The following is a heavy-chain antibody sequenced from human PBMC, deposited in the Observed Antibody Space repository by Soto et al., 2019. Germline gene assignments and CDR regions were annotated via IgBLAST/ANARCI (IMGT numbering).Heavy chain of an antibody. D-gene: IGHD3-22*01. J-gene: IGHJ4*02. CDR3: AKDVDSSGYYQYYFDY. Sequence: GGSLSLSCTASGFNFSSYAMSWVRQAPGKGLEWVSAISGSGGSTYYADSVKGRFTISRDNSKNTLYLQMNSLRAEDTAVYYCAKDVDSSGYYQYYFDYWGQGTLVTVSS. V-gene: IGHV3-23*01. CDR2: ISGSGGST. CDR1: GFNFSSYA.